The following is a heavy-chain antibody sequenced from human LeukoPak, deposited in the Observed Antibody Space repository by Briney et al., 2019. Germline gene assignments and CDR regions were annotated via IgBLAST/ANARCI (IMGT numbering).Heavy chain of an antibody. CDR1: GYNFIRYW. J-gene: IGHJ4*02. V-gene: IGHV5-51*01. Sequence: GESLKISCQAAGYNFIRYWIGWVRQMPGKGLGWMGLLYPRDSDTRYSPPFQGQVTFSADNSINTAYLQWSSLRASDTAIYYCARQMGVASRKNYFDSWGQGTLVTVSA. CDR2: LYPRDSDT. D-gene: IGHD5-12*01. CDR3: ARQMGVASRKNYFDS.